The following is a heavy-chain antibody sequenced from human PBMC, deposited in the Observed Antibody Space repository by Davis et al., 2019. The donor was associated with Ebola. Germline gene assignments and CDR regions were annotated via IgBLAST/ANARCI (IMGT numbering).Heavy chain of an antibody. V-gene: IGHV3-73*01. D-gene: IGHD1-14*01. Sequence: PGGSLRLSCAAPGFTFSGSAMHWVRQASGKGLEWVGRIRSKANSYATAYAASVKGRFTISRDDSKNTAYLQMNSLKTEDTAVYYCTRVGNRNYYGMDVWGQGTTVTVSS. CDR2: IRSKANSYAT. J-gene: IGHJ6*02. CDR1: GFTFSGSA. CDR3: TRVGNRNYYGMDV.